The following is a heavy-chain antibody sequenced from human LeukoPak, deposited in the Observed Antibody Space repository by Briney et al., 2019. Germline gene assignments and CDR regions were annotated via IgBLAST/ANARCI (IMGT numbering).Heavy chain of an antibody. CDR1: GGPMSSRSYY. CDR3: ARGYSTGTPFFDY. D-gene: IGHD2-8*02. J-gene: IGHJ4*02. CDR2: NYYNEST. V-gene: IGHV4-39*01. Sequence: SETLSLTCTVSGGPMSSRSYYWGWIRQSPGKGLEWIGSNYYNESTYYNPSFKSRVTIHVDMSENQFSLRLNSVTAADTAVYYCARGYSTGTPFFDYWGQGILVT.